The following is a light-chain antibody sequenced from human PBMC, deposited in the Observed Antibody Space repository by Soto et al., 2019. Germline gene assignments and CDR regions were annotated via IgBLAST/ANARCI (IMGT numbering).Light chain of an antibody. Sequence: EIVMTQSPLSLPVTPGEPASISCRSNQSLLHSNGYNYLDWYLQKPGQSPQLLMYLRSNRASGVNDXXGGSGSGTDFTLKIRRVEAEDVGVYYCMQTLQTPWTFGQGTRVDIK. CDR3: MQTLQTPWT. CDR1: QSLLHSNGYNY. J-gene: IGKJ1*01. V-gene: IGKV2-28*01. CDR2: LRS.